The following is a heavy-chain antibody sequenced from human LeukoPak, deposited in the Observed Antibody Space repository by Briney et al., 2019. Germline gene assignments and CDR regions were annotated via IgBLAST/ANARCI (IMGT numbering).Heavy chain of an antibody. D-gene: IGHD6-19*01. CDR3: ARVPTSGGWTGY. CDR1: GFTFSSYS. Sequence: GGSLRLSCAASGFTFSSYSMNWVRQAPGKGLEWVSSISSSSSYIYYADSVKGRFTISRDNAKNSLYLQMNSLRAEDTAVYYCARVPTSGGWTGYWGQGTLVTVSS. CDR2: ISSSSSYI. J-gene: IGHJ4*02. V-gene: IGHV3-21*01.